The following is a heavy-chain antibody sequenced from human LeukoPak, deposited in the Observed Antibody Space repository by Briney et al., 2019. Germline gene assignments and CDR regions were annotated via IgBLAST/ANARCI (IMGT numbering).Heavy chain of an antibody. CDR1: GGSISSYY. Sequence: PSETLSLTCTVSGGSISSYYWSWIRQPPGKGLEWIGYIYYSGSTNYNPSLKSRVTISVDTSKNQFSLKLSSVTAADTAVYYCARGRYYDSSGSLTLTPFDYWGQGTLVTVSS. J-gene: IGHJ4*02. V-gene: IGHV4-59*01. D-gene: IGHD3-22*01. CDR2: IYYSGST. CDR3: ARGRYYDSSGSLTLTPFDY.